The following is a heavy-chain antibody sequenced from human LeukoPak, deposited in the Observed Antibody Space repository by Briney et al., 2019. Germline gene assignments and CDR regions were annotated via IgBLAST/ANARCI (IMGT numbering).Heavy chain of an antibody. CDR1: GGSFSGYY. CDR3: ARGGGDHTVYFDY. D-gene: IGHD2-21*02. J-gene: IGHJ4*02. CDR2: INHSGST. Sequence: SETLSLTCAVYGGSFSGYYWSCIRQPPGKGLEWIGEINHSGSTNYNPSLKSRVTISVDTSKNQFSLKLSSVTAADTAVYYCARGGGDHTVYFDYWGQGTLVTVSS. V-gene: IGHV4-34*01.